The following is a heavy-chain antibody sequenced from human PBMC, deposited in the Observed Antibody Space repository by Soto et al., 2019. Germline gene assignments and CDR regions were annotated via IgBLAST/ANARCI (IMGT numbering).Heavy chain of an antibody. CDR2: IIPILGIA. V-gene: IGHV1-69*04. D-gene: IGHD2-15*01. J-gene: IGHJ4*02. Sequence: GAPVKVSCKASGGTFSSYTISWVRQAPGQGLEWMGRIIPILGIANYAQKFQGRVTITADKSTSTAYMELSSLRSEDTAVYYCAREGCSGGRCYPDYWGQGTLVTVSS. CDR1: GGTFSSYT. CDR3: AREGCSGGRCYPDY.